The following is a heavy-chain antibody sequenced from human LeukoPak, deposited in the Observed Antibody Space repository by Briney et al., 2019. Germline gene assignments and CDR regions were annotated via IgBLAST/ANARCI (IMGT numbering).Heavy chain of an antibody. D-gene: IGHD3-22*01. CDR1: GGSTTSSSFY. Sequence: SETLSLTCTVSGGSTTSSSFYWGWIRQPPGKGLEWIGSISYSGSTYYNPSLKSRVTVSVETSKNQFSLKLSSVTAADTAVYYCATHTYDSSGYYFVYWGQGTLITVSS. CDR2: ISYSGST. CDR3: ATHTYDSSGYYFVY. V-gene: IGHV4-39*01. J-gene: IGHJ4*02.